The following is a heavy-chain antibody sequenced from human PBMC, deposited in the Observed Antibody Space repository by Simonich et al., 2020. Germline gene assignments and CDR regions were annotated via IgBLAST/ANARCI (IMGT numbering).Heavy chain of an antibody. D-gene: IGHD5-12*01. CDR1: GYTFTGYS. J-gene: IGHJ4*02. V-gene: IGHV1-2*02. CDR2: INPNSGGT. Sequence: QVQLVQSGAEVKKPGASVKVSCKASGYTFTGYSMHWVRQAPGQGLEWRGWINPNSGGTNYAQKVQGRVTMTRDTSISTAYMELSRLRAGDTAVYYCASSKLATIDYWGQGTLVTVSS. CDR3: ASSKLATIDY.